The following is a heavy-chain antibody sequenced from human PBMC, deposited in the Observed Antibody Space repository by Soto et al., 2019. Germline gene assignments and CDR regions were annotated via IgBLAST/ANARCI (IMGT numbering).Heavy chain of an antibody. J-gene: IGHJ5*02. V-gene: IGHV1-69*13. CDR3: ARDPGGLRLGELWVP. CDR1: GGTFSSYA. CDR2: IIPIFGTA. D-gene: IGHD3-16*01. Sequence: ASVKVSCKASGGTFSSYAISWVRQAPGQGLEWMGGIIPIFGTANYAQKFQGRVTITADESTSTAYMELSSLRSEDTAVHYCARDPGGLRLGELWVPWGQGTLVTVSS.